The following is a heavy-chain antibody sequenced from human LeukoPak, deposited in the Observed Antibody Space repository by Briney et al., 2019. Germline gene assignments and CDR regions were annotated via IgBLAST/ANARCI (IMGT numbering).Heavy chain of an antibody. CDR2: ISYDGSNK. Sequence: GGSLRLSCAASGFTFSSYGMHWVRQAPGKGLEWVAVISYDGSNKYYADSVKGRFTISRDNSKNTLYLQMNSLRAEDTAVYYCAKDRASGTAFDYWGQGTLVTVSS. J-gene: IGHJ4*02. CDR3: AKDRASGTAFDY. V-gene: IGHV3-30*18. D-gene: IGHD2-2*01. CDR1: GFTFSSYG.